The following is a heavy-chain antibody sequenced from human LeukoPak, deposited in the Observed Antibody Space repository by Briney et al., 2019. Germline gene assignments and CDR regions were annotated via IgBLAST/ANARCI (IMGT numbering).Heavy chain of an antibody. D-gene: IGHD5-24*01. V-gene: IGHV4-59*01. CDR2: IYYSGST. J-gene: IGHJ4*02. CDR1: GASITTNF. Sequence: PSETLSLTCSVSGASITTNFWSWIRRPPGKGLEWIGYIYYSGSTNYNPSLKSRVTISVDTSKNQFSLKLSSVTAADTAVYYCARVGQRWLQLYDYWGQGTLVTVSS. CDR3: ARVGQRWLQLYDY.